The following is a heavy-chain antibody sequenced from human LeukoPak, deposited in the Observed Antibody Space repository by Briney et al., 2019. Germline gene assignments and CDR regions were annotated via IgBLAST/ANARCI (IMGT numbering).Heavy chain of an antibody. D-gene: IGHD3-3*01. Sequence: GGSLRLSCAASGFTFSSYAMSWVRQAPGKGLEWVSAISGSGGSTYYADSVKGRFTISRDNSKNTLYLQMNSLRAEDTAVYYCAKGTVLRFLEWLSYFDYWGQGTLVTVSS. CDR1: GFTFSSYA. J-gene: IGHJ4*02. CDR3: AKGTVLRFLEWLSYFDY. CDR2: ISGSGGST. V-gene: IGHV3-23*01.